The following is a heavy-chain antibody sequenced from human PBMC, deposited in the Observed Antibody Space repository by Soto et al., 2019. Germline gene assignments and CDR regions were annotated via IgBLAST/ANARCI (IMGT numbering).Heavy chain of an antibody. V-gene: IGHV3-23*01. J-gene: IGHJ4*02. D-gene: IGHD2-15*01. Sequence: VQLLESGGGLVQPGGSLRLSCAASGFTFNNYAMSWVRQAAGKGLEWVSVVSGNSGSSGYADSVKGRFTISRDNSKNTLYLQMNSLRDEDTAVYYCAKVIVVIAAAGDYFDYWGQGILVTVSS. CDR3: AKVIVVIAAAGDYFDY. CDR2: VSGNSGSS. CDR1: GFTFNNYA.